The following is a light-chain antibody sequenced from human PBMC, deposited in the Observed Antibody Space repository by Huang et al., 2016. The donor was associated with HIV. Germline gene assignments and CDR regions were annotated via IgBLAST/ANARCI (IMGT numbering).Light chain of an antibody. CDR1: QTISKS. CDR2: TAS. Sequence: DIQMTQSPPSLSASVGDRVTFTCRANQTISKSLNWYQQKPGRAPKLLIYTASTLESGVPSRFSGSGSGSRCTLNITNLQPEDLATYYCQQSFSVPRTFG. CDR3: QQSFSVPRT. V-gene: IGKV1-39*01. J-gene: IGKJ1*01.